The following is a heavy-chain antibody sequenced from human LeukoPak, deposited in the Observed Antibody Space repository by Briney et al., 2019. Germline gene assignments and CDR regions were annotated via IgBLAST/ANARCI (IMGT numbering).Heavy chain of an antibody. J-gene: IGHJ4*02. CDR2: ISGSGGST. CDR3: AKDSVAGMCFDY. V-gene: IGHV3-23*01. CDR1: GFTFSSYA. Sequence: PGGSLRLSCAASGFTFSSYAMSWVRQAPGKGLEWVSAISGSGGSTYYADSVKGRFTISRDNSKNTLYLQMKSLRAEDTAVYYCAKDSVAGMCFDYWGQGTLVTVSS. D-gene: IGHD6-19*01.